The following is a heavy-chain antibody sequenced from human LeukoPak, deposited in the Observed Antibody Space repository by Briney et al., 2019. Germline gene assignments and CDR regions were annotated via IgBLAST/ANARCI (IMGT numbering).Heavy chain of an antibody. V-gene: IGHV3-30*02. J-gene: IGHJ4*02. Sequence: PGWSLRLSCAASGFTFNTYGMHWVRQAPDKGLEWVAFIRYDGADKYYADSVKGRFTISRDNSKNTLYLQMNSLRVEDSAVYYCAKVLSKGGGYYLTDFWGQGALVTVSS. CDR2: IRYDGADK. CDR3: AKVLSKGGGYYLTDF. CDR1: GFTFNTYG. D-gene: IGHD3-22*01.